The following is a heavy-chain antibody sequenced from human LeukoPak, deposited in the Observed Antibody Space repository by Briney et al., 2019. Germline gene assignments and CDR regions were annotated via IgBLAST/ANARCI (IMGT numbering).Heavy chain of an antibody. V-gene: IGHV4-39*07. Sequence: SETLSLTCTVSGGSISSSSYYWGWIRQPPGKGLEWIGSIYYSGSTYYNPSLKSRVTISVDTSKNQFSLKLSSVTAADTAVYYCAGDLGYSNYRRGVVDYWGQGTLVTVSS. CDR2: IYYSGST. CDR3: AGDLGYSNYRRGVVDY. J-gene: IGHJ4*02. D-gene: IGHD4-11*01. CDR1: GGSISSSSYY.